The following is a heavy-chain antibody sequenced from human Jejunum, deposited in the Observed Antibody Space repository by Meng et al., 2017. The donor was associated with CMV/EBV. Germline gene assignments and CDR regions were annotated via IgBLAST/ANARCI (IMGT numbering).Heavy chain of an antibody. CDR3: ARKTAILFGAFDI. CDR1: GFTFSSYE. CDR2: ISSSGSTI. Sequence: SGFTFSSYEMNWVRQAPGKGLEWISYISSSGSTIYYADSVKGRFTISRDNAKNSLYLQMNSLRAEDTAVYYCARKTAILFGAFDIWGQGTMVTVSS. V-gene: IGHV3-48*03. J-gene: IGHJ3*02. D-gene: IGHD3-16*01.